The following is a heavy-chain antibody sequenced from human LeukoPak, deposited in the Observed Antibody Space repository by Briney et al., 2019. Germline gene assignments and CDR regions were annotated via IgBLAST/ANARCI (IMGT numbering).Heavy chain of an antibody. J-gene: IGHJ4*02. CDR3: ARARIAVAGTLGDY. V-gene: IGHV1-18*01. D-gene: IGHD6-19*01. CDR2: ISAYNGNT. Sequence: GASVKVSCKASNYTFTSYGISWVRQAPGQGLEWMGRISAYNGNTNNAQELQGRVTMTTDTSTSTAYMELRSLRSDDTAVYYCARARIAVAGTLGDYWGQGTLVTVSS. CDR1: NYTFTSYG.